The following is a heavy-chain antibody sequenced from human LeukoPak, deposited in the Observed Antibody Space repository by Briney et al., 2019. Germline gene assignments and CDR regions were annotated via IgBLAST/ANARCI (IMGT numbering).Heavy chain of an antibody. CDR2: IKQDGSEK. CDR3: ARDGTSIVGAIDY. J-gene: IGHJ4*02. CDR1: GFTCSRYW. D-gene: IGHD1-26*01. Sequence: SGGSLSLSCAASGFTCSRYWVHWVRQAPGKGLEGVASIKQDGSEKYFVDSVKGRFTISRDNAKNSLYLQMNSLRADDTAVYYCARDGTSIVGAIDYWGQGTLVTASS. V-gene: IGHV3-7*05.